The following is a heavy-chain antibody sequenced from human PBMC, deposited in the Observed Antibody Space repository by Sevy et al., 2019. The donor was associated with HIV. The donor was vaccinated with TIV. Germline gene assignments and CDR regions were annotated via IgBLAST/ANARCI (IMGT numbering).Heavy chain of an antibody. V-gene: IGHV4-34*01. CDR3: ARGGTYYYDSSGYYPTNYYYYGMDV. Sequence: SETLSLTCAVYGGSFSGYYWSWIRQPPGKGLEWIGEINHSGSTNYNPSLKSRVTISVDTSKNQFSLKLSSVTAADTAVYYCARGGTYYYDSSGYYPTNYYYYGMDVWGQGTTDTVSS. CDR1: GGSFSGYY. D-gene: IGHD3-22*01. J-gene: IGHJ6*02. CDR2: INHSGST.